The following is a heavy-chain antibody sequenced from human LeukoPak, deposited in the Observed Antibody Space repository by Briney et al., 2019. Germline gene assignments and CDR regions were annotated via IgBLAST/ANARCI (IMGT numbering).Heavy chain of an antibody. CDR2: IKQDGSEK. D-gene: IGHD2-15*01. V-gene: IGHV3-7*03. Sequence: GGSLRLSCAASGFTFSSYWMSWVRQAPGKGLEWVANIKQDGSEKYYVDSVKGRFTISRDNAKNSLYLQMNSLRAEDTALYYCARSGGNTAYRNFDYWGQGTLVTVSS. J-gene: IGHJ4*02. CDR3: ARSGGNTAYRNFDY. CDR1: GFTFSSYW.